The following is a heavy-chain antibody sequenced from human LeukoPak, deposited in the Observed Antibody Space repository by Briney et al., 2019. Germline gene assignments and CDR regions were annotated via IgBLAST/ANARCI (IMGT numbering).Heavy chain of an antibody. D-gene: IGHD3-22*01. CDR1: GGTFSSYA. CDR3: ASSQTYYCDSSGLPH. Sequence: ASVKVSCKASGGTFSSYAISWLRQAPGQGLEWMGRIIPIFGTANYAQKFQGRVTITTDESTSTAYMELSSLRSEDTAVYYCASSQTYYCDSSGLPHWGQGTLVTVSS. V-gene: IGHV1-69*05. J-gene: IGHJ1*01. CDR2: IIPIFGTA.